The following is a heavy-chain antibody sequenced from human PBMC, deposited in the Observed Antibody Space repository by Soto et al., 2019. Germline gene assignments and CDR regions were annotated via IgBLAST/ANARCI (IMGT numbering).Heavy chain of an antibody. J-gene: IGHJ4*02. CDR3: AKPGYLEQWLVRRYFDY. Sequence: VQLLDSGGGLVQPGGSLRLSCAASGFTFSSYAMSWVRQAPGKGLEWVSAISSSGGTTYYADSVKGRFTISRDNSKNTLFLQLNSLRAEDTALYYCAKPGYLEQWLVRRYFDYWGQGTLVTVSS. V-gene: IGHV3-23*01. CDR1: GFTFSSYA. CDR2: ISSSGGTT. D-gene: IGHD6-19*01.